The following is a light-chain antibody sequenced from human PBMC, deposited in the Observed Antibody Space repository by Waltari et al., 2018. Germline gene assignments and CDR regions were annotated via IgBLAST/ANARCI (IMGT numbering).Light chain of an antibody. CDR1: QSNYSS. J-gene: IGKJ5*01. V-gene: IGKV1-39*01. CDR2: AAS. CDR3: QQTYSIPLT. Sequence: DIQMTQSPSSLSATVGARVTITYRDSQSNYSSLNRYQQKPGKAPKFLIYAASSLQSGLPSRFSGSGSGTEFTLTISSLQPEDFATYYCQQTYSIPLTFGQGTRVEIK.